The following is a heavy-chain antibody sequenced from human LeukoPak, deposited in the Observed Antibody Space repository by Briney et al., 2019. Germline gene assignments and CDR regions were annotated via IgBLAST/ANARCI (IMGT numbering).Heavy chain of an antibody. J-gene: IGHJ4*02. D-gene: IGHD6-13*01. CDR2: INPNSGGT. Sequence: ASVKVSCKASGYTFTGYYMHWVRQAPGQGLEWMGWINPNSGGTNYAQKFQGRVTMTRDTSISTAYMELSRLRSDDTAVYYCARVVIYGAYSRSWYEELDYWGQGTLVTVSS. V-gene: IGHV1-2*02. CDR3: ARVVIYGAYSRSWYEELDY. CDR1: GYTFTGYY.